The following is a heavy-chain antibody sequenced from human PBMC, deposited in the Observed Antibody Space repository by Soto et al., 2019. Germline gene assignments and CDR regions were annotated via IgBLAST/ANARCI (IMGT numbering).Heavy chain of an antibody. D-gene: IGHD3-16*01. Sequence: QEQLVQSGAEVKKPGSSVKVSCKDSGGLFSSFAISWVRQAPEQGLEWMGGIIPVFGTTNYAQKFQGRVTITADESTNTAYMELSSLTSDDTAMYYCARGGGPYVWFNEFWGQGTQVTVSS. CDR3: ARGGGPYVWFNEF. CDR1: GGLFSSFA. CDR2: IIPVFGTT. J-gene: IGHJ4*02. V-gene: IGHV1-69*01.